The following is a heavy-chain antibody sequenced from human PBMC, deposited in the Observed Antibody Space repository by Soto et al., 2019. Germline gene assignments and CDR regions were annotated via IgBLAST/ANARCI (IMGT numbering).Heavy chain of an antibody. V-gene: IGHV3-30*18. J-gene: IGHJ6*02. CDR1: GFTFSIFG. Sequence: QAHLVQSGGGVVQPGGSLRLACAASGFTFSIFGMHWVRQAPGKGLEWVAVLSYDGTYKYYADSVKGRFTISRDNSENTLFLQMNSLRPEDTAVYYCAKIHAQYGSGYFYGMDVWGQGTAVTV. CDR3: AKIHAQYGSGYFYGMDV. CDR2: LSYDGTYK. D-gene: IGHD3-10*01.